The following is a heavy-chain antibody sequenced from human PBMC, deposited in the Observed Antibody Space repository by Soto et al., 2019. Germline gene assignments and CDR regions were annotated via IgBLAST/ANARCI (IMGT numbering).Heavy chain of an antibody. CDR2: ISAYNGNT. J-gene: IGHJ6*02. Sequence: ASVKVSCKASRYTFTSYGISWVRQAPGQGXEWMGWISAYNGNTNYAQELQGRVTMTTDTSTSTAYMELRSLRSDDTAVYYCARDCSSTSCCSYYYYGMDVWGQGTTVTVSS. V-gene: IGHV1-18*04. D-gene: IGHD2-2*01. CDR3: ARDCSSTSCCSYYYYGMDV. CDR1: RYTFTSYG.